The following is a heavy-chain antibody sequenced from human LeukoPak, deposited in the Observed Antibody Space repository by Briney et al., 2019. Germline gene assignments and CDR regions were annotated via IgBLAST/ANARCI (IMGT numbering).Heavy chain of an antibody. J-gene: IGHJ4*02. CDR2: INPSGGSA. CDR1: GYTFTSFY. Sequence: GASVKVSCKASGYTFTSFYMHWVRQAPGQGLEWVGLINPSGGSASYAQKFQGRVTMTRDTSTSTVYMELSSLRSEDTAVYYCSRGDYGDYWGQGPLVTVSS. V-gene: IGHV1-46*01. CDR3: SRGDYGDY.